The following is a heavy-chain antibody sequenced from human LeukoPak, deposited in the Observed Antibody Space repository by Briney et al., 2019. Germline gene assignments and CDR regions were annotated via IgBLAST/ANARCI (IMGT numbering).Heavy chain of an antibody. V-gene: IGHV4-34*01. Sequence: PSETLSLTCGVYGGSYSDYYWSWIRQPPGNGLEWIGEINHIGSTNYNPALKSLVTISLDTSKNQFSLKLSSVTAADTAVYYCARGTEDAFDIWGQGTMVTVSS. CDR3: ARGTEDAFDI. CDR2: INHIGST. CDR1: GGSYSDYY. J-gene: IGHJ3*02.